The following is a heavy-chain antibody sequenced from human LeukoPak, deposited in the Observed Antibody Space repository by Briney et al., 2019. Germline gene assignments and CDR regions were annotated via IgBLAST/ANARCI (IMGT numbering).Heavy chain of an antibody. CDR2: IRYDGSNK. J-gene: IGHJ4*02. D-gene: IGHD3-22*01. V-gene: IGHV3-30*02. CDR3: ARDNYDSSTPYYFDY. Sequence: GGSLRLSCAASGFTFSSYDIHWVRQAPGKGLEWVAFIRYDGSNKYYADSVEGRFTISRDNAKNSLFLLMNSLRAEDTAVYYCARDNYDSSTPYYFDYWGQGTLVTVSS. CDR1: GFTFSSYD.